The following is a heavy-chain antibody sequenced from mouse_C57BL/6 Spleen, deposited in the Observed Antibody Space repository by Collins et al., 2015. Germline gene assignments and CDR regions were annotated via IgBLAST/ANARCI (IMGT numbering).Heavy chain of an antibody. Sequence: QIQLVQSGPELKKPGETVKISCKASGYTFTNYGMNWVRQAPGKGLKWMGWINTYTGEPTYADDFKGRFAFSLETSASTAYLQINSLKNEDTATYFCARDGSSYVFAYWGQGTLVTVSA. CDR1: GYTFTNYG. CDR3: ARDGSSYVFAY. J-gene: IGHJ3*01. CDR2: INTYTGEP. D-gene: IGHD1-1*01. V-gene: IGHV9-3-1*01.